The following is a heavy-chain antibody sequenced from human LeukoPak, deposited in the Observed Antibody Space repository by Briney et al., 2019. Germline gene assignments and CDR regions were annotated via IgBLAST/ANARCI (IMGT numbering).Heavy chain of an antibody. D-gene: IGHD3-3*01. V-gene: IGHV3-30*04. CDR3: ARDEETYYDFWSGYGAFDI. CDR1: GFTFSSYA. CDR2: ISYDGSNK. J-gene: IGHJ3*02. Sequence: GGSLRLSCAASGFTFSSYAMHWVRQAPGKGLEWVAVISYDGSNKYYADSVKGRFTISRDNSKNTLYLQMNSLRAEDTAVYYCARDEETYYDFWSGYGAFDIWGQGTMVTVSS.